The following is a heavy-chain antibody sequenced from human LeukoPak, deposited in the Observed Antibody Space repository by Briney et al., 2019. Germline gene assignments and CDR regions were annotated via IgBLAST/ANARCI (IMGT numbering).Heavy chain of an antibody. Sequence: SETLSLTCTVSGGSISSSSYYWGWIRQPPGKGLEWIGSIYYSGSTYYNPSLKSRVTISVDRSKNQFSLKLSSVTAADTAVYYCARYGSGSYSSTSYYFDYWGQGTLVTVSS. CDR1: GGSISSSSYY. CDR2: IYYSGST. CDR3: ARYGSGSYSSTSYYFDY. D-gene: IGHD3-10*01. J-gene: IGHJ4*02. V-gene: IGHV4-39*07.